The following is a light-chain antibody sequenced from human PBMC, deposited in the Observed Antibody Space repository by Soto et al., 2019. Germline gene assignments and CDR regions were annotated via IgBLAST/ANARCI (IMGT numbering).Light chain of an antibody. CDR3: QSYDSSRSGDV. Sequence: QSALTQPPSVSGAPGQRVTISCTGSSSNIGGVYDVPWYQQLPGTAPKLLIYGNSNRPSGVPDRFSGSKSGTSASLAISGLQAEDEADYYCQSYDSSRSGDVFGTGTKLTVL. J-gene: IGLJ1*01. V-gene: IGLV1-40*01. CDR2: GNS. CDR1: SSNIGGVYD.